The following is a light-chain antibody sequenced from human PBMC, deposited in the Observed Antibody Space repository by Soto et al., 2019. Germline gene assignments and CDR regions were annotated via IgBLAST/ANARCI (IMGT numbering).Light chain of an antibody. J-gene: IGKJ1*01. V-gene: IGKV3-20*01. Sequence: EIVLTQSPGTLSSSPEERATLSYRASQTVTSNYLASYQQKPGQAPRLLFFGASLRATGLPDRFSGGGSGTDFTLTISRLEPEDFAVYYCQQYGSSPGTFGQGTKVDIK. CDR1: QTVTSNY. CDR2: GAS. CDR3: QQYGSSPGT.